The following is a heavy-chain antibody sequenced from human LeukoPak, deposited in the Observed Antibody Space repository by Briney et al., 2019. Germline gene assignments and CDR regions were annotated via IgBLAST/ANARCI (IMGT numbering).Heavy chain of an antibody. D-gene: IGHD4-17*01. J-gene: IGHJ4*02. CDR1: GYSISSGYY. V-gene: IGHV4-38-2*01. CDR3: ASTTTDVDY. Sequence: SETLSLTCAVSGYSISSGYYWGWIRQPPGKGLEWIGSIYHSGSTYYNPSLKSRVTISVDTAKNQFSLKLSSVTAADTAVYYCASTTTDVDYWGQGTLVTVSS. CDR2: IYHSGST.